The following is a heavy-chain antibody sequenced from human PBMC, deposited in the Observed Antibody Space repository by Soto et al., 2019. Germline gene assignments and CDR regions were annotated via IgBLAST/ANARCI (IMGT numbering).Heavy chain of an antibody. CDR1: GGSFSGYY. CDR2: INPTGGT. J-gene: IGHJ4*02. Sequence: PSETLSLTCAVYGGSFSGYYWSWVRQSPGKGLEWIGEINPTGGTNYNPSLKSRVTISVDTSKDQFSLHLSSVTAAYTAVYYCARTRATPASRNLDYWGQGTLVTVSS. V-gene: IGHV4-34*01. CDR3: ARTRATPASRNLDY. D-gene: IGHD1-1*01.